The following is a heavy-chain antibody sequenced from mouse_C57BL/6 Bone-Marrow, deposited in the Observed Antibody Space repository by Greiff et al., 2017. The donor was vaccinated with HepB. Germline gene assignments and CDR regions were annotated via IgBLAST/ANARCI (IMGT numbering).Heavy chain of an antibody. V-gene: IGHV1-67*01. CDR2: ISTYYGDA. J-gene: IGHJ1*03. Sequence: VKLVESGPELVRPGVSVKISCKGSGYTFTDYAMHWVKQSHAKSLEWIGVISTYYGDASYNQKFKDKATMTVDKSSSTAYMELARLTSEDSAVYYCARSGGNYGYWYFDVWGTGTTVTVSS. CDR1: GYTFTDYA. CDR3: ARSGGNYGYWYFDV. D-gene: IGHD2-1*01.